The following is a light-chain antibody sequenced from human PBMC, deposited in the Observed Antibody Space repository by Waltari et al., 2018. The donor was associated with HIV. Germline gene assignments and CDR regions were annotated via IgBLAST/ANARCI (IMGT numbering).Light chain of an antibody. CDR1: SGSIAGNY. V-gene: IGLV6-57*02. CDR3: QSYDSNNQGV. J-gene: IGLJ3*02. CDR2: ENN. Sequence: NFMLTQPHSVSESPGKTVIIPCTGSSGSIAGNYVQWFQQRPGSAPTTVIYENNQRPSGVPDRFSGSIDTSSNSASLTISGLKTDDEADYYCQSYDSNNQGVIGGGTKLTVL.